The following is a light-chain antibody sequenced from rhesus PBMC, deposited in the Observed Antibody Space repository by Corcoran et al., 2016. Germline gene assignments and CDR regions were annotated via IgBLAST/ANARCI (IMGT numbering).Light chain of an antibody. CDR1: QDITNN. CDR3: KHGYGTPLYS. V-gene: IGKV1-25*01. Sequence: DIQMTQSPSSLSASIGDRVTITCQASQDITNNLAWYQQKPGKVPNLLIYKASTLNRGVPSRFSGSGSGNDVTLTISSRQPEDFASYYCKHGYGTPLYSFGQGTKVEIK. CDR2: KAS. J-gene: IGKJ2*01.